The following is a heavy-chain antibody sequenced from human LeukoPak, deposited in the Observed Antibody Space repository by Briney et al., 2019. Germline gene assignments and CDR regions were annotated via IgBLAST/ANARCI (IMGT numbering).Heavy chain of an antibody. CDR3: ARTPASYCSSTSCYYYGMDV. J-gene: IGHJ6*02. CDR2: IYYSGST. V-gene: IGHV4-30-4*01. CDR1: GGSISSGDYY. Sequence: SETLSLTCTVSGGSISSGDYYWSWIRQPPGKGLEWIGYIYYSGSTYYNPSLKSRVTISVDTSKNQFSLKLSSVTAVDTAVYYCARTPASYCSSTSCYYYGMDVWGQGTTVTVSS. D-gene: IGHD2-2*01.